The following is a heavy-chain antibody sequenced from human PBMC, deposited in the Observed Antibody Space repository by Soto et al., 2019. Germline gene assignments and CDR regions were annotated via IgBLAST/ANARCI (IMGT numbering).Heavy chain of an antibody. D-gene: IGHD3-3*01. J-gene: IGHJ4*02. CDR2: IYYRGNA. CDR1: DDSINSDKYY. V-gene: IGHV4-39*01. Sequence: SETLSLTCSVSDDSINSDKYYWGWIRQPPGKGLEWIGSIYYRGNAYYSPSLQTRVTISLDKSRSQFSLKLNSVTAADSAVYFCARLECLATISYNFVYWLPGALVSDPS. CDR3: ARLECLATISYNFVY.